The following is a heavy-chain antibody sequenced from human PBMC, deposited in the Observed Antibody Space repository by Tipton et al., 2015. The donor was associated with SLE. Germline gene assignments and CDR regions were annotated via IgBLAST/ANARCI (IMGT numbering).Heavy chain of an antibody. D-gene: IGHD3-3*01. Sequence: TLSLSCAVSGGSITTYYWSWIRQSPGKGLEWIGYFYYSGSTKYNPSLKSRVTMSVDTSKNHFSVKLSSVTAADTAIYYCARVWSGYSSSYFDLWGRCTLVTGSS. J-gene: IGHJ2*01. V-gene: IGHV4-59*01. CDR2: FYYSGST. CDR3: ARVWSGYSSSYFDL. CDR1: GGSITTYY.